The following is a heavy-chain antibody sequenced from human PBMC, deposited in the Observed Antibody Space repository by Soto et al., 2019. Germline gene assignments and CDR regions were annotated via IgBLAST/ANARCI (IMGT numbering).Heavy chain of an antibody. D-gene: IGHD4-4*01. Sequence: SETLSLTCTVSGGSISSGGYYWSWIRQHPGKGLEWIGYIYYSGGTYYNPSLKSRVTISVDTSKNQFSLKLSSVTAADTAVYYCARDHGYYSNPPYYGMDVWGQGTTVTVSS. CDR1: GGSISSGGYY. V-gene: IGHV4-31*03. CDR2: IYYSGGT. J-gene: IGHJ6*02. CDR3: ARDHGYYSNPPYYGMDV.